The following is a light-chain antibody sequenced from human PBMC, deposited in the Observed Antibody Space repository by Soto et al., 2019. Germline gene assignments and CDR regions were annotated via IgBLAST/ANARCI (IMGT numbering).Light chain of an antibody. V-gene: IGKV2-30*01. Sequence: DVVLTQSPPSLPVTLGQPASISGRSSQSLVYRDGNTHSNWFQQRPGQSPRRLIYMVSTRDSGVPERFSGSGSGADFTLQSSGVEAGDVGVSYCMQGTPWPPTFDQGTKVETK. CDR1: QSLVYRDGNTH. J-gene: IGKJ1*01. CDR3: MQGTPWPPT. CDR2: MVS.